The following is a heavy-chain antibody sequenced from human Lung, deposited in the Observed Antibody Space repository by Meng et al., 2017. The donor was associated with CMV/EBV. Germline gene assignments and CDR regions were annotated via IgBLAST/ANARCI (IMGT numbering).Heavy chain of an antibody. V-gene: IGHV1-2*02. Sequence: SGYTFTGYYMPWVRQAPGQGLEWMGWINPNSGGTNYAQKFQGRVTMTRDTSISTAYMELSRLRSDDTAVYYCARDQDSSSFYWFDPWGQGTLVTVSS. CDR2: INPNSGGT. CDR1: GYTFTGYY. D-gene: IGHD6-13*01. CDR3: ARDQDSSSFYWFDP. J-gene: IGHJ5*02.